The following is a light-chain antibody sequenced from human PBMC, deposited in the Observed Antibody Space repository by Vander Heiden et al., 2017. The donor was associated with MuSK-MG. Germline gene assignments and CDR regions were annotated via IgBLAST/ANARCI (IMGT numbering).Light chain of an antibody. CDR2: YDS. Sequence: YVLTQPPSVSVAPGFRAELSCGGDNIGSKSVHWYQQKPGQAPVLVMYYDSDRPSGIPERFSGSNSGDTATLTISRVDARDEADYYCQVWHSDGDQWVFGAGTKLTVL. CDR1: NIGSKS. V-gene: IGLV3-21*04. CDR3: QVWHSDGDQWV. J-gene: IGLJ3*02.